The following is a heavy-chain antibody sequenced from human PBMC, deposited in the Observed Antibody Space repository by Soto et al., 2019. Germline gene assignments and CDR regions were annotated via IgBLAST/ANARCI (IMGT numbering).Heavy chain of an antibody. Sequence: SETLSLTCAVSGSSISSSNWWSWVRQPPGKGLEWIGEIYHSGSTNYNPSPKSRVTISVDKSKNQFSLKLSSVTAADTAVYYCARNYDSSVGGMDVWGQGTTVTVSS. CDR3: ARNYDSSVGGMDV. D-gene: IGHD3-22*01. V-gene: IGHV4-4*02. J-gene: IGHJ6*02. CDR2: IYHSGST. CDR1: GSSISSSNW.